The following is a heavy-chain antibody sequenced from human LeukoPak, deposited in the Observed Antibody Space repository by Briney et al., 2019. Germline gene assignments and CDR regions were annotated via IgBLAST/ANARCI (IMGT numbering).Heavy chain of an antibody. CDR1: GDSINNSHW. CDR2: IHHSERN. CDR3: ARESAAGTGGFDY. J-gene: IGHJ4*02. Sequence: SETLSLTCTVSGDSINNSHWWSWVRQPPGKGLEWMGEIHHSERNNYNPSLKSRVTISVDKSKNQFSLKLSSVTAADTAVYYCARESAAGTGGFDYWGQGTLVTVSS. V-gene: IGHV4-4*02. D-gene: IGHD6-13*01.